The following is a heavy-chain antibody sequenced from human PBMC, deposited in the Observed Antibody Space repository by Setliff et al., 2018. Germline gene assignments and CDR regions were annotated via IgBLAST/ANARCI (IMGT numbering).Heavy chain of an antibody. V-gene: IGHV4-59*08. J-gene: IGHJ4*02. CDR1: GDSISGDY. Sequence: SETLSLTCTVSGDSISGDYWSWIRQPPGKGLEWIAYISYTGSTNYNPSLKSRVTISLDTSKNHFSLNLRSVTAADTAVYYCARLSPYNTGPPFDYWGQGTLVTVSS. CDR2: ISYTGST. CDR3: ARLSPYNTGPPFDY. D-gene: IGHD2-8*02.